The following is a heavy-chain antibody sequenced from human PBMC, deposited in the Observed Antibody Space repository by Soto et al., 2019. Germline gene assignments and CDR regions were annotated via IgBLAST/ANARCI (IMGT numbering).Heavy chain of an antibody. CDR2: ISGSGGST. V-gene: IGHV3-23*01. J-gene: IGHJ4*02. CDR1: GFTFSSYA. Sequence: GGSLRLSCAASGFTFSSYAMSWVRQAPGKGLEWVSAISGSGGSTYYADSVKGRFTISRDNSKNTLYLQMNSLRAXDXXXYYCAXSXVSVWFGELVGGSYFDYWGQGTLVTVSS. CDR3: AXSXVSVWFGELVGGSYFDY. D-gene: IGHD3-10*01.